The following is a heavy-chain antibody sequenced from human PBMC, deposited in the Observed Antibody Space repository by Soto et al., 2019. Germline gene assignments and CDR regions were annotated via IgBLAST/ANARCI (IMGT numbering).Heavy chain of an antibody. CDR3: AKDRGWSSADLDY. J-gene: IGHJ4*02. D-gene: IGHD6-19*01. CDR2: ISYDGSNK. CDR1: GFTFSSFG. Sequence: PGGSLRPSCAASGFTFSSFGMHWVRQAPGKGLEWVALISYDGSNKYYADSVKGRFTISRDKSKNTLYLQMNSLRAEDTAVYYCAKDRGWSSADLDYWGQGTLVTVSS. V-gene: IGHV3-30*18.